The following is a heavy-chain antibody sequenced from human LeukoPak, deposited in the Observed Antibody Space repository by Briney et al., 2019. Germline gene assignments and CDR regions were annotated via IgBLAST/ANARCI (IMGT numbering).Heavy chain of an antibody. V-gene: IGHV1-18*01. CDR3: ARWGLVAPGTYYYYYMDV. CDR1: GYTFTNYG. Sequence: ASVKVSCKASGYTFTNYGVSWVRQAPGQGLEWMGWINAYNGDTHYAQNLQGRLTMTTDTSTSMAFMEQRSLRPDDTAVYFCARWGLVAPGTYYYYYMDVWGRGTTVTVSS. J-gene: IGHJ6*03. D-gene: IGHD2-2*01. CDR2: INAYNGDT.